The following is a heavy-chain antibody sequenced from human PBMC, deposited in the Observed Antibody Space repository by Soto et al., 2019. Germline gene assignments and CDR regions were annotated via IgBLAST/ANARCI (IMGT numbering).Heavy chain of an antibody. CDR3: VRLWGYTNKQPVPFDC. Sequence: EVQLVESGGGLVQPGGSLRLSCAASGFTFSDHYMDWVRQGPGMGLEWLGRIRNKADSYTTEYAASVKGRFTVSRDDSKNSLYLQMNSLKTEDTAVYYCVRLWGYTNKQPVPFDCWGQGTLVTVSS. V-gene: IGHV3-72*01. CDR2: IRNKADSYTT. CDR1: GFTFSDHY. D-gene: IGHD5-12*01. J-gene: IGHJ4*02.